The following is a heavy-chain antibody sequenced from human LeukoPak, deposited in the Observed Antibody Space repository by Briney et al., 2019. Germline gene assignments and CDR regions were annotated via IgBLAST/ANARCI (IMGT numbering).Heavy chain of an antibody. V-gene: IGHV4-34*01. CDR1: GGSFSGYY. CDR2: INHSGST. Sequence: SETLSLTCAVYGGSFSGYYWSWIRQPPGKGLEWIGEINHSGSTKYNSSLKSRVTISVDTSKNQISLKLSSVTAADTAVYYCARGYQSSSYFDSWGQGTLVTVSS. J-gene: IGHJ4*02. CDR3: ARGYQSSSYFDS. D-gene: IGHD6-6*01.